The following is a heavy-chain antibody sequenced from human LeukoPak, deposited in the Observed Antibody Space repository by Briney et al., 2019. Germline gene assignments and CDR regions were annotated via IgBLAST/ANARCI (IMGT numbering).Heavy chain of an antibody. CDR1: GYSFTSHW. D-gene: IGHD2-15*01. J-gene: IGHJ3*02. CDR3: ARGVVVMQHDAFDI. CDR2: IYPGDSDT. V-gene: IGHV5-51*01. Sequence: GKSQKISYKGSGYSFTSHWIGWVCQMPGKGLEWMGLIYPGDSDTRYSPSFQGQVTISADNSISTAYLQWSSLKASDTAMSSCARGVVVMQHDAFDIWGQGTMVTVSS.